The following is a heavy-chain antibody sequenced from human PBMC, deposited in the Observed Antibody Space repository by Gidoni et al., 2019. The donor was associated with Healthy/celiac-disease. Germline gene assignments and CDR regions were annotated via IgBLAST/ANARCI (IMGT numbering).Heavy chain of an antibody. CDR1: AFTFSSYG. V-gene: IGHV3-33*01. D-gene: IGHD1-26*01. CDR3: ARPRSGSYSGDFDYYFDY. J-gene: IGHJ4*02. Sequence: GRSLRLSCAASAFTFSSYGMHWVRQAPGKGLEWVAVIWYDGSNKYYADSVKGRFTISRDNSKNTLYLQMNSLRAEDTAVYYCARPRSGSYSGDFDYYFDYWGQGTLVTVSS. CDR2: IWYDGSNK.